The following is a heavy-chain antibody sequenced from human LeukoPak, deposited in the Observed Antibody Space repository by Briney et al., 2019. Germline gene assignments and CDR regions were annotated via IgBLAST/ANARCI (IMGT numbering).Heavy chain of an antibody. CDR2: MKQDGSEK. V-gene: IGHV3-7*04. CDR1: RFTFSTYW. CDR3: ARDLLAGGVDY. Sequence: GGSLRLSCAASRFTFSTYWMSWVRQAPGKGLEWVANMKQDGSEKYYVDSVKGRFTISRDNAKNSLYLQMNSLRAEDTAVYYCARDLLAGGVDYWGQGTLVTVSS. J-gene: IGHJ4*02. D-gene: IGHD1-26*01.